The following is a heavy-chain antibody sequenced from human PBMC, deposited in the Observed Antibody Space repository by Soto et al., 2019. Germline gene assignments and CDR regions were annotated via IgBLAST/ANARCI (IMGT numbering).Heavy chain of an antibody. V-gene: IGHV3-30*18. J-gene: IGHJ6*02. CDR3: AKEVPSPLLFLEWLPTYYYYYGMDV. Sequence: PGGSLRLSCAASGFTFSSYGMHWVRQAPGKGLEWVAVISYDGSNKYYADSVKGRFTISRDNSKNTLYLQMNSLRAEDTAVYYCAKEVPSPLLFLEWLPTYYYYYGMDVWGQGTTVTVSS. D-gene: IGHD3-3*01. CDR2: ISYDGSNK. CDR1: GFTFSSYG.